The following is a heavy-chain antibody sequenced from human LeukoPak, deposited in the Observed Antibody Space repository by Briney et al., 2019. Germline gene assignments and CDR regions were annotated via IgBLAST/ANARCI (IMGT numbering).Heavy chain of an antibody. V-gene: IGHV3-74*01. D-gene: IGHD2-2*01. Sequence: GGPLRLSCAASGFTFSSYWMHWVRQAPGKGLVWVSRINSDGSSTSYADSVKGRFTISRDNAKNTLYLQMNSLRAEDTAVYYCARVGLPPATTYYYYYMDVWGKGNTVTVSS. CDR1: GFTFSSYW. J-gene: IGHJ6*03. CDR3: ARVGLPPATTYYYYYMDV. CDR2: INSDGSST.